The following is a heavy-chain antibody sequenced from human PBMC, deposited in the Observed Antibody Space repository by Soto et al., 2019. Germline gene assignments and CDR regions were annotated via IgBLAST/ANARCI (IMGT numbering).Heavy chain of an antibody. V-gene: IGHV1-18*01. CDR1: GYIFTTYG. CDR2: ISADSGYT. CDR3: ARDRPPGSLYGMDA. Sequence: QIQLVQFGGEVARPGASVTVSCEASGYIFTTYGLSWVRQTPAHGLEWMGWISADSGYTQYAQFFQGRVTMTRDTSRNTGYMPLRDLTSDDTGIYYCARDRPPGSLYGMDAWG. J-gene: IGHJ6*02.